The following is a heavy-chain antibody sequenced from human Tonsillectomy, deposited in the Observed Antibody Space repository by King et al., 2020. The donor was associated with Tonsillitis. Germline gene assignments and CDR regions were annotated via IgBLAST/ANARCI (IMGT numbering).Heavy chain of an antibody. CDR1: GFTFSSYG. V-gene: IGHV3-30*18. D-gene: IGHD3-10*01. J-gene: IGHJ4*02. Sequence: VQLVESGGGVVQPGRSLRLSCASSGFTFSSYGMHWVRQAPGKGLGWVAVISYDGSNKYYADSVKGRFTISRDNYKNTLYLQMNSLRAEDTAVYYCAKQYYYGSGSSIDYWGQGTLVTVSS. CDR3: AKQYYYGSGSSIDY. CDR2: ISYDGSNK.